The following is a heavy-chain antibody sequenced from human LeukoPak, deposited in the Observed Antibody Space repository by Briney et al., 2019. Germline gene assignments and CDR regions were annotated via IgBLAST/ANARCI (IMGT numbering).Heavy chain of an antibody. J-gene: IGHJ4*02. CDR3: ARLRPNSDSSGYYYYYDY. Sequence: GGSLRLSCVASGYTFSSFSINWVRQAPGKGLEWVSSMSVRSNYIYYADSVRGRFSISRDDARNSLYLQMDSLRGDDTAVYYCARLRPNSDSSGYYYYYDYWGQGTLVTVSS. CDR2: MSVRSNYI. CDR1: GYTFSSFS. D-gene: IGHD3-22*01. V-gene: IGHV3-21*01.